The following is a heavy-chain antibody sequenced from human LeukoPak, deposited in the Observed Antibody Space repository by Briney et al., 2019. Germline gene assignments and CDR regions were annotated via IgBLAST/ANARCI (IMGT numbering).Heavy chain of an antibody. V-gene: IGHV4-61*02. CDR2: IYTSGST. CDR3: ASRKLGNDY. J-gene: IGHJ4*02. CDR1: GGSISSGSYY. Sequence: SQTLSLTCTVSGGSISSGSYYWSWIRQPAGKGLEWIGRIYTSGSTNYNPSLKSRVTISADTSKNQFSLNLSSVTAADTAVYYCASRKLGNDYWGQGTLVTVSS. D-gene: IGHD7-27*01.